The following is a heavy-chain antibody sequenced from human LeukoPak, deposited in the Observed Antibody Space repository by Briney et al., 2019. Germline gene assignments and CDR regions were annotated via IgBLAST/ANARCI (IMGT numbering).Heavy chain of an antibody. Sequence: PSETLSLTCTVSGGSISSYYWSWIRQPPGKGLEWIGYIYYSGSTNYNPSLKSRVTISVDTSKNQFSLKLSSVTAADTAVYYCARGSEYSSSKNAFDIWGQGTMVTVSS. CDR1: GGSISSYY. CDR3: ARGSEYSSSKNAFDI. CDR2: IYYSGST. J-gene: IGHJ3*02. V-gene: IGHV4-59*01. D-gene: IGHD6-6*01.